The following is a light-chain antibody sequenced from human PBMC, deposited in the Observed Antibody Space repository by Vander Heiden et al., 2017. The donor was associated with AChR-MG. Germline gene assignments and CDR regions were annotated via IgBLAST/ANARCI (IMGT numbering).Light chain of an antibody. Sequence: VLTQSPGALSLSPGERATPSCRASQALTSTNCLAWYQQRPGQAPRLLIYGSSTRASGIPDRFSGSGSGTDVTLTITRLEPEDSAVYYCQQYGSSTETFGQGTKVEI. CDR3: QQYGSSTET. CDR1: QALTSTN. CDR2: GSS. V-gene: IGKV3-20*01. J-gene: IGKJ1*01.